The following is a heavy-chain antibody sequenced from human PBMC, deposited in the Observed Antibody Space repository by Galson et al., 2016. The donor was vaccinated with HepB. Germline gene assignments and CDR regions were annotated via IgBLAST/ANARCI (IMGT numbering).Heavy chain of an antibody. Sequence: SLRLSCAGSGFTFGSNWMTWVRQAPGKGLEWVANIKQSGSEKYYVDSVKGRFTISRDNAKNSLYLQMNSLRAEDTAVYFCARDGDAYSFDYWGQGTLVTVSS. CDR3: ARDGDAYSFDY. D-gene: IGHD5-24*01. CDR1: GFTFGSNW. V-gene: IGHV3-7*01. CDR2: IKQSGSEK. J-gene: IGHJ4*02.